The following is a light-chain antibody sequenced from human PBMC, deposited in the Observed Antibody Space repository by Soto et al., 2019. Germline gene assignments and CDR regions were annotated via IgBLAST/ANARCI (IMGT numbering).Light chain of an antibody. CDR3: QQYGDSPPIT. CDR1: QSVSSTY. J-gene: IGKJ5*01. Sequence: EIVLTQSPGTLSLSPGERATLSCRASQSVSSTYLAWYQQKPGQAPRLFIYSASSRATGIPDRFSGSGSGTDFTLTISRLEPEDFAVYYCQQYGDSPPITFGQETRLEI. V-gene: IGKV3-20*01. CDR2: SAS.